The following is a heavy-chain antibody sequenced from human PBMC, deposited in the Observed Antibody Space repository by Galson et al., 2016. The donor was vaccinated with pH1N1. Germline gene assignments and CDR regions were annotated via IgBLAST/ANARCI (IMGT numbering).Heavy chain of an antibody. D-gene: IGHD3-22*01. CDR1: GGTFSNYR. J-gene: IGHJ6*02. V-gene: IGHV1-69*13. Sequence: SVKVSCKASGGTFSNYRINWVRQVPGQGLAWMGGINPTTGTAKYAQQLQGRVTIIADESTSTVYMRLTSLRSEDTAVYYCATEKIEVEASDYNGMDVWGRGTTVTVSS. CDR3: ATEKIEVEASDYNGMDV. CDR2: INPTTGTA.